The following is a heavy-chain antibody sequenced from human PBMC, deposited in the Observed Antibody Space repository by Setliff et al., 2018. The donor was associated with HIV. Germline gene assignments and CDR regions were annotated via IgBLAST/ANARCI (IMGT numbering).Heavy chain of an antibody. CDR1: GFTFSTYG. J-gene: IGHJ3*02. Sequence: GGSLRLSCAVSGFTFSTYGIHWVRQAPGKGLEWVAAISYDGSHEYYADTVKGRLTISRDDSKSTLYLQMNSLRAEDTAVYYCAGDQSEWLLLGVFDIWGQVTMVTVSS. CDR3: AGDQSEWLLLGVFDI. V-gene: IGHV3-30*03. CDR2: ISYDGSHE. D-gene: IGHD2-15*01.